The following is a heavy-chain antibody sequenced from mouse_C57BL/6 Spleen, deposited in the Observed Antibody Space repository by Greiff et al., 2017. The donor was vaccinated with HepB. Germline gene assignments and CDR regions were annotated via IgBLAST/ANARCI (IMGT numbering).Heavy chain of an antibody. CDR1: GYTFTSYW. V-gene: IGHV1-7*01. Sequence: QVHVKQSGAELAKPGASVKLSCKASGYTFTSYWMHWVKQGPGQGLEWIGYINPSSGYTKYNQKFKDKATLTADKSSSTAYMQLSSLTYEDSAVYYCAAGRGGYYAMDYWGQGTSVTVSS. CDR2: INPSSGYT. J-gene: IGHJ4*01. CDR3: AAGRGGYYAMDY. D-gene: IGHD1-1*01.